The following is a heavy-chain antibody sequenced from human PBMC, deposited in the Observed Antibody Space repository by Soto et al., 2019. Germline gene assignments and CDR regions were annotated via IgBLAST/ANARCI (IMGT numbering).Heavy chain of an antibody. V-gene: IGHV4-34*01. CDR1: GGSFSGYY. D-gene: IGHD2-15*01. J-gene: IGHJ4*02. CDR3: ARVRGVRGRFDY. CDR2: INHSGST. Sequence: SETLSLTCAVYGGSFSGYYWSWIRQPPGKGLEWIGEINHSGSTNYNPSLKSRVTISVDTSKNQFSLKLSSVTAADTAVYYCARVRGVRGRFDYWGQGTLVTVSS.